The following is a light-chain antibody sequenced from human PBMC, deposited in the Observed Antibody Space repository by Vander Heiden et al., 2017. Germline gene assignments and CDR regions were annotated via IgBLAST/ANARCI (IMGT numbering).Light chain of an antibody. J-gene: IGKJ5*01. CDR1: QSVGKNY. CDR2: DAS. V-gene: IGKV3-20*01. Sequence: TVLTQSPGTLSLSPGERATLSCRASQSVGKNYLGWFQQKPGQVPRLLIYDASNRATGTPDRFSGSGSGTDFTLTINRLESEDFAVYYCQQYAVSPITFGQGTRLEI. CDR3: QQYAVSPIT.